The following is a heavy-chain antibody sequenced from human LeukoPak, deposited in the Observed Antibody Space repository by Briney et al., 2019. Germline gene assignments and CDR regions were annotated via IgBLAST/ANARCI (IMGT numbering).Heavy chain of an antibody. Sequence: PSETLSLTCTVSGDSINSYYWSWIRQPAGKGLEWIGRIYYSGTPNYNPSLRDRVTMSVDTSRNQFSLKLSSVTAADTAVYYCARDRGGNKNGGFDQWGQGTPVTVSA. CDR3: ARDRGGNKNGGFDQ. J-gene: IGHJ4*02. D-gene: IGHD5-24*01. V-gene: IGHV4-4*07. CDR2: IYYSGTP. CDR1: GDSINSYY.